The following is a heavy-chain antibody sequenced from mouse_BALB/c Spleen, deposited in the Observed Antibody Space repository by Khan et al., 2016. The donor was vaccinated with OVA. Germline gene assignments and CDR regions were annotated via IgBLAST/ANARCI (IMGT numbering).Heavy chain of an antibody. Sequence: QVQLQQPGAELVNPGASVNLSCKASGYTLTSYWMHWVKQRPGQGLEWIGEINPSNGRTNYNEEFKSKATLTVDKSSSTAYMQLSSPTSEDSAVYYCARLLMNFDYWGQGTTLTVSS. CDR3: ARLLMNFDY. CDR1: GYTLTSYW. J-gene: IGHJ2*01. CDR2: INPSNGRT. D-gene: IGHD2-1*01. V-gene: IGHV1S81*02.